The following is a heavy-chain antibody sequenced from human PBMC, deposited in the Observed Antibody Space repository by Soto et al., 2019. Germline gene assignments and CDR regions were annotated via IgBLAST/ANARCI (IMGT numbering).Heavy chain of an antibody. CDR2: INWNGGST. CDR3: ARKGPGGYSGYERYYYYMDV. J-gene: IGHJ6*03. D-gene: IGHD5-12*01. CDR1: GFTFDDYG. Sequence: GGSLRLSCAASGFTFDDYGMSWVRQAPGKGLEWVSGINWNGGSTGYADSVKGRFTISRDNAKNSLYLQMNSLRAEDTALYHCARKGPGGYSGYERYYYYMDVWGKGTTVTVSS. V-gene: IGHV3-20*01.